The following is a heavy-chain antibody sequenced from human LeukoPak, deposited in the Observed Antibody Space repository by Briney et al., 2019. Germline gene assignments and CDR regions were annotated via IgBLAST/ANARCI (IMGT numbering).Heavy chain of an antibody. V-gene: IGHV1-46*01. D-gene: IGHD6-19*01. CDR3: AREGAVALKHFDL. J-gene: IGHJ4*02. CDR2: MRPTDAYT. CDR1: GFSLTSNY. Sequence: ASVKVSCKASGFSLTSNYMHWVRQAPGQGLEWMGYMRPTDAYTGYAPKFQGRVTVTRDTSTNTVYMELSSLRSDDTSVYYCAREGAVALKHFDLWGQGTLVTVSS.